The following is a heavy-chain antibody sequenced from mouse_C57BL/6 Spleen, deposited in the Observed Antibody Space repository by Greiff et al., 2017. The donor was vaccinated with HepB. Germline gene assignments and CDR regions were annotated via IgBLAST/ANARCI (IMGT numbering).Heavy chain of an antibody. CDR1: GYTFTSYW. D-gene: IGHD1-1*01. V-gene: IGHV1-7*01. Sequence: QVQLQQSGAELAKPGASVKLSCKASGYTFTSYWMHWVKQRPGQGLEWIGYINPSSGYTKYNQKFKDKATLTADKSSSTAYMQMSSLTYDDSAVYYCAGGVYGSSYASSWFAYWGQGTLVTVSA. CDR2: INPSSGYT. CDR3: AGGVYGSSYASSWFAY. J-gene: IGHJ3*01.